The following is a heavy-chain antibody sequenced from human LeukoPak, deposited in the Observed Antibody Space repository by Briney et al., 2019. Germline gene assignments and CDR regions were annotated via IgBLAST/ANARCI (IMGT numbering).Heavy chain of an antibody. Sequence: PGGSLRLSCAASGFTFSTYSMNWVRQAPGKGLEWVSYISSSNTKYYADSVKGRFTISRDNAKNSLYLQMNSLRDEDTAVYYCARDRAHYCVFDYWGQGTLVTVSS. CDR1: GFTFSTYS. CDR3: ARDRAHYCVFDY. D-gene: IGHD3-10*02. CDR2: ISSSNTK. J-gene: IGHJ4*02. V-gene: IGHV3-48*02.